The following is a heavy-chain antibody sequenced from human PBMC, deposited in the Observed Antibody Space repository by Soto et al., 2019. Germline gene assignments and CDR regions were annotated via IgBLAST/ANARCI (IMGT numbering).Heavy chain of an antibody. Sequence: GGSLRLSCAASGFTFSSYAIYWVRQAPGKGLEWVSTISNSGDTYYADSVEGRFTISRDNSKDTLYLQMNSLRAEDTAVYYCAGQRSGSYYTYYYYGMDVWGQGTTVTVSS. CDR2: ISNSGDT. V-gene: IGHV3-23*01. D-gene: IGHD3-10*01. CDR1: GFTFSSYA. J-gene: IGHJ6*02. CDR3: AGQRSGSYYTYYYYGMDV.